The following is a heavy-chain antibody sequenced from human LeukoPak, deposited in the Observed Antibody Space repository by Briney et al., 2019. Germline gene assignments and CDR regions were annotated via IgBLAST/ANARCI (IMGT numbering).Heavy chain of an antibody. J-gene: IGHJ4*02. CDR1: GFTFSSYA. CDR2: ISGSGGST. Sequence: GGSLRLSCAASGFTFSSYAMSWVRQAPGKGLEWVSAISGSGGSTYYADSVKGRFTISRDNSKNTLYLQMNSLRAEDTAVYYCAETGYHRSYGIDYWGQGTLVTVSS. V-gene: IGHV3-23*01. D-gene: IGHD5-18*01. CDR3: AETGYHRSYGIDY.